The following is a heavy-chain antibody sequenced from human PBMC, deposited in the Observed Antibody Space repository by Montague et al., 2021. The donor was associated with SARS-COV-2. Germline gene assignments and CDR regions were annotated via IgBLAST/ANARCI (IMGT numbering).Heavy chain of an antibody. CDR1: GGSISSGGYY. J-gene: IGHJ4*02. Sequence: TLSLTCTVSGGSISSGGYYWSWLRQHPGKGLEWIGYIYYSGSTCYNPSLKSRVTISVDTSKNQFSLKLSSVTAADTAVYYCARLTAGYCSGGSCYWGTGFDYWGQGTLVTVSS. CDR3: ARLTAGYCSGGSCYWGTGFDY. V-gene: IGHV4-31*03. CDR2: IYYSGST. D-gene: IGHD2-15*01.